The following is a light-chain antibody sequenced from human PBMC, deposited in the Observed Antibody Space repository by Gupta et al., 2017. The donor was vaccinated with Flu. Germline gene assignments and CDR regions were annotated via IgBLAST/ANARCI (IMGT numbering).Light chain of an antibody. CDR3: QQFNSTPWT. J-gene: IGKJ1*01. Sequence: SLGERATINCKSSQSGLYDSNKKNYLVWYQQKPGQPPKVLINWASTRQSGVPDRFSGSGSGTDFTLTISRLQAEDVAVYYCQQFNSTPWTFGQGTXVEIK. CDR2: WAS. CDR1: QSGLYDSNKKNY. V-gene: IGKV4-1*01.